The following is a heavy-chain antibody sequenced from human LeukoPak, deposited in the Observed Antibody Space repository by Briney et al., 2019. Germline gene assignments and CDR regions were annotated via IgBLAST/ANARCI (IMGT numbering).Heavy chain of an antibody. D-gene: IGHD2-2*01. CDR2: ISGSFGST. CDR1: GFTFKSSA. V-gene: IGHV3-23*01. CDR3: AKAGVAEYHFDY. Sequence: GGSLRLSCAASGFTFKSSAMSWVRQAPGKGLEWVSMISGSFGSTFYADSVKGRFTISRDNSKNTLYLQMSTLRAEDTALYYCAKAGVAEYHFDYWGQGTLVTVSS. J-gene: IGHJ4*02.